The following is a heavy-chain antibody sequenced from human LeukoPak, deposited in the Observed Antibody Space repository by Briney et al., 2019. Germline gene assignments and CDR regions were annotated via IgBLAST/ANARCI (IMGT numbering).Heavy chain of an antibody. J-gene: IGHJ5*02. CDR1: GGSISTYY. CDR3: ARGGIVGSRTDWFDP. D-gene: IGHD1-26*01. Sequence: SETLSLTCTVSGGSISTYYWSWIRQPPGKGLEWIGYIYNSGSTNYSPSLRSRVTISLDTSKSQFSLKLTSVTPADTAVYYCARGGIVGSRTDWFDPWGQGILVTVSS. V-gene: IGHV4-59*01. CDR2: IYNSGST.